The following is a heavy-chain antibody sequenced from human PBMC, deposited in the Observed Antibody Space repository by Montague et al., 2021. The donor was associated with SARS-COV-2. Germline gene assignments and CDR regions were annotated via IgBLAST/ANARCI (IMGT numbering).Heavy chain of an antibody. CDR2: IYHSGST. J-gene: IGHJ3*02. Sequence: SETLSLTCTVSGYSISTGYYWGWIRQPPGKELEWIGTIYHSGSTYFNLSLKSRVTISVDTSKNQFSLNLSSVTAADTAVYYCAKVAGSHDTFDIWGRGTMVTVSS. V-gene: IGHV4-38-2*02. CDR3: AKVAGSHDTFDI. D-gene: IGHD6-19*01. CDR1: GYSISTGYY.